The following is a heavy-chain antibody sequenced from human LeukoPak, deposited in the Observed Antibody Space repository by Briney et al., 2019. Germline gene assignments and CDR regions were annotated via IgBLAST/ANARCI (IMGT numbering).Heavy chain of an antibody. J-gene: IGHJ6*03. CDR2: IWYDGSNK. CDR1: GFTFSSYG. V-gene: IGHV3-33*01. D-gene: IGHD6-13*01. Sequence: GRSLRLSCAASGFTFSSYGMHGVRQAPGKGLEWVAVIWYDGSNKYYADSVKGRFTISRDTSKNTLYLQMNSLRAEDTAVYYCAREYSSSWYYYYYYMDVWGKGTTVTVSS. CDR3: AREYSSSWYYYYYYMDV.